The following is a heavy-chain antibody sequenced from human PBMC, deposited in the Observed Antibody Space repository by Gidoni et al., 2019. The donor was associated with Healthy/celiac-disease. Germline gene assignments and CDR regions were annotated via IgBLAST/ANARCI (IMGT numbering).Heavy chain of an antibody. J-gene: IGHJ4*02. CDR1: GGSISSYY. Sequence: QVQLQESGPGLVKPSETLSLTCTVSGGSISSYYWSWIRQPPGKGLEWIGYIYYSGSTNYNPSLKSRVTISVDTSKNQFSLKLSSVTAADTAVYYCARGRYGGSLFDYWGQGTLVTVSS. CDR3: ARGRYGGSLFDY. D-gene: IGHD2-15*01. CDR2: IYYSGST. V-gene: IGHV4-59*01.